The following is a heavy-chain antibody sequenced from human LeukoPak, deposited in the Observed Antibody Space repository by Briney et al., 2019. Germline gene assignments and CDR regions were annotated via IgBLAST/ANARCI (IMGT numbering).Heavy chain of an antibody. CDR3: ARDPSNTSGWKTWFDP. J-gene: IGHJ5*02. V-gene: IGHV1-2*02. D-gene: IGHD6-19*01. CDR2: INPNSGGT. Sequence: ASVKVSCKASGNTFTGYYMHWVRQAPGQGLEWMGWINPNSGGTNYAQKFQGRVTMTRDTSISTAYMELSRLRSDDTAVYYCARDPSNTSGWKTWFDPWGQGTLVTVSS. CDR1: GNTFTGYY.